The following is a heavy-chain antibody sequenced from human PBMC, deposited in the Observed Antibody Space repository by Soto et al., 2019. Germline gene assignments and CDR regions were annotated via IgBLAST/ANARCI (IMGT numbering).Heavy chain of an antibody. CDR2: ISAYNGNT. J-gene: IGHJ6*02. CDR1: GYTFTSYG. CDR3: ARDRGYSGYDTVDTYYYYGMDV. Sequence: QVQLVQSGAEVKKPGASVKVSCKASGYTFTSYGISWVRQAPGQGLEWMGWISAYNGNTNYAQKLQGRVTMTTDTSTSTAYMELRSLRSDDTAVYYCARDRGYSGYDTVDTYYYYGMDVWGQGTTVTVSS. D-gene: IGHD5-12*01. V-gene: IGHV1-18*01.